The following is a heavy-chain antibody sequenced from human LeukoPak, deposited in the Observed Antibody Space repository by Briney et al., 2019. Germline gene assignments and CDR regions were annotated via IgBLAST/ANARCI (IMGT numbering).Heavy chain of an antibody. CDR3: ARGRMAGTYVFDY. V-gene: IGHV1-69*13. Sequence: SVKVSCKASGGTFISYAISWVRQAPGQGLEWMGGIIPIFGTANYAQKFQGRVTITADESTSTAYMELSSLRSEDTAVYYCARGRMAGTYVFDYWGQGTLVTVSS. CDR1: GGTFISYA. CDR2: IIPIFGTA. J-gene: IGHJ4*02. D-gene: IGHD6-19*01.